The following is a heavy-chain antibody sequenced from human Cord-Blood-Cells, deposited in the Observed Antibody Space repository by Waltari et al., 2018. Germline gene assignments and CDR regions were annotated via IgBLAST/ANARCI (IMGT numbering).Heavy chain of an antibody. J-gene: IGHJ3*02. Sequence: QAQLVQSGAEVTKPGAPLKVSCNASGYTFTGYYLPWVRQDPGQGLEWRGWINPNSGGTNYAQKFRGRVTMTRDTSISTAYMELSRLRSDDTAVYYCASTNWNYVAFDIWGQGTMVTVSS. CDR2: INPNSGGT. CDR1: GYTFTGYY. D-gene: IGHD1-7*01. V-gene: IGHV1-2*02. CDR3: ASTNWNYVAFDI.